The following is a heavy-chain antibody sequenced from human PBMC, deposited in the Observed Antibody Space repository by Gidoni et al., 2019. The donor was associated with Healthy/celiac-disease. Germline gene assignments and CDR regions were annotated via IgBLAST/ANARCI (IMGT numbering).Heavy chain of an antibody. CDR3: AKGGITIFGVVIIPDLDY. CDR2: ISGSGGST. D-gene: IGHD3-3*01. V-gene: IGHV3-23*01. Sequence: EVQLLESGGGLVQPGGSLRLSCAASGFTFSSYAMSWVRQAPGKGLEWVSAISGSGGSTYYADSVKGRFTISRDNSKNTLYLQMNSLRAEDTAVYYCAKGGITIFGVVIIPDLDYWGQGTLSPSPQ. J-gene: IGHJ4*02. CDR1: GFTFSSYA.